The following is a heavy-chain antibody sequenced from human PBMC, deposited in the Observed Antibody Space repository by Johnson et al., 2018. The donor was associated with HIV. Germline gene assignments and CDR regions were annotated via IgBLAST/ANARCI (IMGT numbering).Heavy chain of an antibody. CDR3: GRAKGNSYYGSGQDAFDI. CDR1: GFTFSSYA. J-gene: IGHJ3*02. V-gene: IGHV3-43D*03. Sequence: VQLVESGGVVVQPGGSLRVSCAASGFTFSSYAMHWVRQAPGKGLEWVSLISGYGRSTYYADSVNGRFTISRDNSKNTLFLQLNSLRAEDTAVYYCGRAKGNSYYGSGQDAFDIWGRGTIVTVSS. CDR2: ISGYGRST. D-gene: IGHD3-10*01.